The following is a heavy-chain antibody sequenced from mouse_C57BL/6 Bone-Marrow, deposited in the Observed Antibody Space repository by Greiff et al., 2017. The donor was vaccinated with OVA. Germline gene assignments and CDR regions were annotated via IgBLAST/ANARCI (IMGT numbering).Heavy chain of an antibody. V-gene: IGHV1-75*01. J-gene: IGHJ2*01. Sequence: QVQLQQPGPELVKPGASVKMSCKASGYTFTDYYINWVKQRPGQGLEWIGWIYPGSGSTTYNAQFKGKATLTVDKPSSTAYMLRSSLTSEDSVFYFCARVYYSSTYYFDYWGQGTTLTVSS. CDR2: IYPGSGST. D-gene: IGHD2-5*01. CDR1: GYTFTDYY. CDR3: ARVYYSSTYYFDY.